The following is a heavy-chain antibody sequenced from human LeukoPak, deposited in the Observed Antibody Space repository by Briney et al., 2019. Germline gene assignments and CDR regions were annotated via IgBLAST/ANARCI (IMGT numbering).Heavy chain of an antibody. CDR1: GFTLSDYY. J-gene: IGHJ4*02. Sequence: GGSLRLSCAASGFTLSDYYMSWIRQAPGKGLELISYVSSSGKTKHSKSGRFTISWDTSKTSLSLQMNSLRAEDTAVYYCAKDCGYSYGWCYWGQGTLVTVSS. V-gene: IGHV3-11*04. CDR2: VSSSGKTK. D-gene: IGHD5-18*01. CDR3: AKDCGYSYGWCY.